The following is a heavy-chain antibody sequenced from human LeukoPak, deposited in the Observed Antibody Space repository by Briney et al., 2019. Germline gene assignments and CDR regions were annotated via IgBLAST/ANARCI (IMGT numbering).Heavy chain of an antibody. CDR1: GFIFSDYY. CDR2: ISSSGSTI. Sequence: GGSLRLSCAASGFIFSDYYMTWIRQAPGKGLEWISYISSSGSTIHYADSVKGRFTIPRDNAKNSLYLQMNSLTAEDTAVYYCARDSSGYSSSWGQGTLVTVSS. V-gene: IGHV3-11*01. CDR3: ARDSSGYSSS. D-gene: IGHD2-2*03. J-gene: IGHJ4*02.